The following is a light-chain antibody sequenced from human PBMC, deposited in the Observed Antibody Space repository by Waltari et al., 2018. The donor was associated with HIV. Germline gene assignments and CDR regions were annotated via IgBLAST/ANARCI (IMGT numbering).Light chain of an antibody. CDR3: SAWDASLGAWM. J-gene: IGLJ3*02. Sequence: QSVLTQPPSASGTPGQRIIISCSGSTSNIGTNNVNWYQQLPGTTPRPLMHSNSQRPSGVPDRCSGSRSGTSASLASSGLQSEDEAYYYCSAWDASLGAWMFGGGTKLTVL. V-gene: IGLV1-44*01. CDR1: TSNIGTNN. CDR2: SNS.